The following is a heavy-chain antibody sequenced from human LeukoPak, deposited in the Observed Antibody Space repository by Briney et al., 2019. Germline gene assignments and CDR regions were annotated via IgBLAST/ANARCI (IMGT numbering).Heavy chain of an antibody. CDR3: ARGGRFCSGGSCYNWFDP. CDR1: GFTFSSYA. CDR2: ISYDGSNK. Sequence: GGSLRLSCAASGFTFSSYAMHWVRQAPGKGLEWVAVISYDGSNKYYADSVKSRFTISRDNSKNTLYLQMNSLRAEDTAVYYCARGGRFCSGGSCYNWFDPWGQGTLVTVSS. J-gene: IGHJ5*02. D-gene: IGHD2-15*01. V-gene: IGHV3-30-3*01.